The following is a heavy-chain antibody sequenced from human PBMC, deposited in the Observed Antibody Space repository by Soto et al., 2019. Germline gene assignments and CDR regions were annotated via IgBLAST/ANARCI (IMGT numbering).Heavy chain of an antibody. Sequence: SVKVSCKASGGTFSSYAISWVRQAPGQGLEWMGGIIPIFGTANYAQKFQGRVTITADESTSTAYMELSSLRSEDTAVYYCARGTQSERGYSGIRYYYYYGMDVWGQGTTVTVSS. CDR2: IIPIFGTA. CDR3: ARGTQSERGYSGIRYYYYYGMDV. V-gene: IGHV1-69*13. CDR1: GGTFSSYA. D-gene: IGHD5-12*01. J-gene: IGHJ6*02.